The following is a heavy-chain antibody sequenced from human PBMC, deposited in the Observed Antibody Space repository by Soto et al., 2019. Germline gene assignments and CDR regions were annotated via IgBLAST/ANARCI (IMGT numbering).Heavy chain of an antibody. V-gene: IGHV4-34*01. CDR3: AREKITGLFDY. D-gene: IGHD2-8*02. Sequence: SETLSLTCAVYGGSFSGYYWTWIRQPPGTGLEWIGEINHSGSTNYNPSLKSRVTISVDTSKNQFSLKLTSVTAADTAVYYCAREKITGLFDYWGKGTLVTVSS. J-gene: IGHJ4*02. CDR1: GGSFSGYY. CDR2: INHSGST.